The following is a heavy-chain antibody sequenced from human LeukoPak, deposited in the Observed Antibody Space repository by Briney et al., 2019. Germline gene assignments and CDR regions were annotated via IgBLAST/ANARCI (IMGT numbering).Heavy chain of an antibody. CDR3: ARSAPHSRRWWFDP. CDR1: GYTFTGYY. Sequence: ASVKVSCKASGYTFTGYYIRWVRQAPGQGLEWMGWINPNSGGSNYAQKFQGRVTMTRDTSISTAYMELSRLRSDDTAVHYCARSAPHSRRWWFDPWGQGTLVTVSS. J-gene: IGHJ5*02. V-gene: IGHV1-2*02. CDR2: INPNSGGS. D-gene: IGHD1-14*01.